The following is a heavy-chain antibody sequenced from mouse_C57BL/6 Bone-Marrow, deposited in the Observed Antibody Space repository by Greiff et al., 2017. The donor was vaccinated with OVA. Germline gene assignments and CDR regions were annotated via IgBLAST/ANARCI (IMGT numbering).Heavy chain of an antibody. Sequence: QVQLQQSGAELARPGASVTLSCKASGYTFTSYGISWVKQRTGQGLEWIGEIYPRSGNTYYNEKFKGKATLTADKSSSTAYMELRSLTSEDSAVYVCARWDYYGSGFAYWGQGTLVTVSA. CDR3: ARWDYYGSGFAY. CDR2: IYPRSGNT. D-gene: IGHD1-1*01. J-gene: IGHJ3*01. CDR1: GYTFTSYG. V-gene: IGHV1-81*01.